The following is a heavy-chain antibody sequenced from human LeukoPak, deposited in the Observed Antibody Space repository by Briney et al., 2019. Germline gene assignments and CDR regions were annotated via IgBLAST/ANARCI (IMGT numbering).Heavy chain of an antibody. D-gene: IGHD4-17*01. V-gene: IGHV4-34*01. J-gene: IGHJ5*02. CDR2: INHSGST. CDR3: ARVAEVFTVTTPRVANWFDP. CDR1: GGSFSGYY. Sequence: SETLSLTCAVYGGSFSGYYWSWIRQPPGKGLEWIGEINHSGSTNYNPSLKSRVTISVDTSKNQFSLKLSSVTAADTAVYYCARVAEVFTVTTPRVANWFDPWGQGTLVTVSS.